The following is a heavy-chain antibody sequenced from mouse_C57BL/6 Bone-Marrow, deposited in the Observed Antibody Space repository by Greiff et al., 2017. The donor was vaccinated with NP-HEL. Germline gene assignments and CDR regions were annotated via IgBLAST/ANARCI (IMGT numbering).Heavy chain of an antibody. Sequence: QVQLQQPGAELVKPGASVKLSCKASGYTFTSYWMHWVKQRPGQGLEWIGMIHPNSGSTNYNEKFKSKATLTVDKSSSTAYMQLSSLTSEDSAVXYCARGSSGYVKVWFAYWGQGTLVTVSA. J-gene: IGHJ3*01. D-gene: IGHD3-2*02. V-gene: IGHV1-64*01. CDR1: GYTFTSYW. CDR2: IHPNSGST. CDR3: ARGSSGYVKVWFAY.